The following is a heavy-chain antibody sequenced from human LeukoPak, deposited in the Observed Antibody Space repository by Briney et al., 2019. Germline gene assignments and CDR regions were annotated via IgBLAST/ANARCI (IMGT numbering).Heavy chain of an antibody. J-gene: IGHJ4*02. CDR1: GFTFSSYG. D-gene: IGHD3-3*01. CDR3: AKAHSPYYDFWSAAAAFDY. Sequence: PGRSLRLSCAASGFTFSSYGMHWVRQAPGKGLEWVAVIWYDGSSKYYADSVKGRFTISRDNSKNTLYLQMNSLRAEDTAVYYCAKAHSPYYDFWSAAAAFDYWGQGTLVTVSS. CDR2: IWYDGSSK. V-gene: IGHV3-33*06.